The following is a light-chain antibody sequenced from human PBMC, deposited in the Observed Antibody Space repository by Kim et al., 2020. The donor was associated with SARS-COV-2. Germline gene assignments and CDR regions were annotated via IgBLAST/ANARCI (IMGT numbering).Light chain of an antibody. V-gene: IGKV1-8*01. CDR1: QGISNS. J-gene: IGKJ4*01. CDR3: QQYYNNPLT. Sequence: ASIGDRVAINCRASQGISNSLAWYQQIPGKAPKLLIADASTLHSGVPSRFSGSGSGTNFTLTISRPQPEDFATYYCQQYYNNPLTFGGGTKVDIK. CDR2: DAS.